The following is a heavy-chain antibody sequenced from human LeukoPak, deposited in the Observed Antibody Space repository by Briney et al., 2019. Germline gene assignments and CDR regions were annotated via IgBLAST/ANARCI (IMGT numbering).Heavy chain of an antibody. CDR1: GYTFTSYG. D-gene: IGHD2-2*01. CDR2: VNSYNGDT. V-gene: IGHV1-18*01. J-gene: IGHJ6*03. Sequence: GASVKVSCKASGYTFTSYGVSWVRQAPGQGLEWMGWVNSYNGDTNYAQQLRGRVTMTTDTSTSTAYMELRSLRSDDTAVYYCARGFCSSSSCHYYYYMDVWGKGTTVTVSS. CDR3: ARGFCSSSSCHYYYYMDV.